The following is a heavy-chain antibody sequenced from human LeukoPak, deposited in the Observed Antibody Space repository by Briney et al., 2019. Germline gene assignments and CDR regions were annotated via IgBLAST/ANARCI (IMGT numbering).Heavy chain of an antibody. J-gene: IGHJ4*02. CDR2: MNPNSGNT. CDR3: ARGPSHMVRGVKYHDY. V-gene: IGHV1-8*01. CDR1: GYTFTSYD. D-gene: IGHD3-10*01. Sequence: ASVKVSCKASGYTFTSYDINWVRQATGQGLEWMGWMNPNSGNTGYAQKFQGRVTMTRNTSIGTAYMELSSLRSEDTAVYYCARGPSHMVRGVKYHDYWGQGTLVTVSS.